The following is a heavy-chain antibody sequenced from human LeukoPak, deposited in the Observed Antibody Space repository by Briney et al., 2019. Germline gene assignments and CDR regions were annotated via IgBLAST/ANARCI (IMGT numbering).Heavy chain of an antibody. V-gene: IGHV3-23*01. CDR3: AKGSTTSGYYFDS. J-gene: IGHJ4*02. CDR2: IVGSGGIT. Sequence: PGGSLRLSCAASRFTFSTYAMGWVRQAPGKGLEWVSAIVGSGGITYYADSVKGRFTISGDNSRNTVYLQMNSLRAEDTAVYFCAKGSTTSGYYFDSWGQGTLVTVSS. D-gene: IGHD2/OR15-2a*01. CDR1: RFTFSTYA.